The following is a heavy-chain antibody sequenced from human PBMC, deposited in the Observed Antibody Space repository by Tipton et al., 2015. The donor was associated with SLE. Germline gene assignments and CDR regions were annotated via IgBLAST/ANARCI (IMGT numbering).Heavy chain of an antibody. Sequence: SLRLSCTASGFTFSSYSMNWVRQAPGKGLEWVSSISTGSSYIYYADSVKGRFTISRDNAKNSLFLQMNSLRVEDTAVYYCAREGPCCSGGSCYSGDDAFDIWGQGTMVTVSS. CDR1: GFTFSSYS. CDR2: ISTGSSYI. D-gene: IGHD2-15*01. V-gene: IGHV3-21*01. CDR3: AREGPCCSGGSCYSGDDAFDI. J-gene: IGHJ3*02.